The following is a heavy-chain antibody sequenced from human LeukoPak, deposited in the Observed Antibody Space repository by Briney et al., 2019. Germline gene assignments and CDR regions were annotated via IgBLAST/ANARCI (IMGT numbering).Heavy chain of an antibody. CDR3: AKDDRYSGSKGLYYYYMDV. Sequence: GGSLRLSCAASGFTFSSYGMHWVRQPPGKGLEWVAFIRYDGSNKYYADSVKGRFTISRDNSKNTLYLQMNSLRAEDTAVYYCAKDDRYSGSKGLYYYYMDVWGKGTTVTVSS. V-gene: IGHV3-30*02. J-gene: IGHJ6*03. CDR2: IRYDGSNK. CDR1: GFTFSSYG. D-gene: IGHD1-26*01.